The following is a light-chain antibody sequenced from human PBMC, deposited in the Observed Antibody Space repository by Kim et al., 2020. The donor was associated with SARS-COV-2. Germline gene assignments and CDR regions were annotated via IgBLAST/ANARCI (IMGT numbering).Light chain of an antibody. V-gene: IGKV3-20*01. CDR2: SAS. CDR3: QQYGSSPWT. J-gene: IGKJ1*01. Sequence: SPVERATLACRASPSVSSSYLAWYQQKTGQAPRLLIYSASSRATGIPDRFSGSGSGTDFTLTISRLEPEDFAVYYCQQYGSSPWTFGQGTKVDIK. CDR1: PSVSSSY.